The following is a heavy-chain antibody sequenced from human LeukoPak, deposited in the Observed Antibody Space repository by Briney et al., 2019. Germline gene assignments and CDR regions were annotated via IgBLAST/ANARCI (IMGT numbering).Heavy chain of an antibody. CDR3: AKDQRGSGSYGYFDQ. V-gene: IGHV3-23*01. CDR2: ISESGANT. Sequence: GGSLRLSCAASGFTFSSYAMNWVRQAPGKGLEWVSSISESGANTYYADSVKGRFTISRDNAKNTLYLQMNSLSVEDTALYYCAKDQRGSGSYGYFDQWGQGALVTVSS. CDR1: GFTFSSYA. D-gene: IGHD3-10*01. J-gene: IGHJ4*02.